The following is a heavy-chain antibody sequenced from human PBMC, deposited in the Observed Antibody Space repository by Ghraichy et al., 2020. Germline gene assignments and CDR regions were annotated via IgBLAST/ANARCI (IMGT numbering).Heavy chain of an antibody. J-gene: IGHJ5*02. V-gene: IGHV4-61*01. CDR3: ARDSTPDYGGNSNWFDP. D-gene: IGHD4-23*01. CDR1: GGSVSSGSYY. Sequence: SETLSLTCTVSGGSVSSGSYYWSWIRQPPGKGLEWIGYIYYSGSTNYNPSLKSRVTISVDTSKNQFSLKLSSVTAADTAVYYCARDSTPDYGGNSNWFDPWGQGTLVTVSS. CDR2: IYYSGST.